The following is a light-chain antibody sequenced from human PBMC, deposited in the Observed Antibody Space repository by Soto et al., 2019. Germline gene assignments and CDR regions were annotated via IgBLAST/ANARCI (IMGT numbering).Light chain of an antibody. CDR1: QSVSSN. Sequence: EIVLMQSPATLSLSPGERATLSCRASQSVSSNYLAWYQQKPGQAPRLLIYGASTRATGVPARFSGSGSGTEFTLTISSLQSEDFAVYYCQQYNSWPRTFGQGTKVDIK. V-gene: IGKV3-15*01. CDR2: GAS. CDR3: QQYNSWPRT. J-gene: IGKJ1*01.